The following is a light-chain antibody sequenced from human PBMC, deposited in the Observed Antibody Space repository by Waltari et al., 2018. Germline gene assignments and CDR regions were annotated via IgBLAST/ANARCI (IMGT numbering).Light chain of an antibody. J-gene: IGKJ2*01. Sequence: DIQITQSPSTLSASVGDRVTITCRASQSLNNWLAWFQQKPGKAPKLLIYKAFSLESGVPSRFSGSGSGTEFTLTISGLQPDDFATYYCQQFATQSYTFGQGTNLEIK. CDR2: KAF. V-gene: IGKV1-5*03. CDR1: QSLNNW. CDR3: QQFATQSYT.